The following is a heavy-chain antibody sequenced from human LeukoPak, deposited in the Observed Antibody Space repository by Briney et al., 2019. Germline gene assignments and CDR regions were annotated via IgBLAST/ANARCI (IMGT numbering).Heavy chain of an antibody. V-gene: IGHV3-23*01. J-gene: IGHJ2*01. Sequence: GGSLRLSCAASGFTFSSYEMNWVRQAPGKGLEWVSAISGSGGSTYYADSVKGRFTISRDNSKNTLYLQMNSPRAEDPAVYYCAKDRSQRANWYFDLWGRGTLVTVSS. CDR1: GFTFSSYE. CDR2: ISGSGGST. CDR3: AKDRSQRANWYFDL.